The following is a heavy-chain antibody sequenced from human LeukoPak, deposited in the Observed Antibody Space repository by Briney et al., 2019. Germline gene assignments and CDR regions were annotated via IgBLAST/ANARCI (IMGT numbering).Heavy chain of an antibody. J-gene: IGHJ4*02. CDR1: GYSISSGYY. CDR2: IYHSGST. Sequence: RASETLSLTCTVSGYSISSGYYWGWIRQPPGKGLEWIGSIYHSGSTYYNPSLKSRVTISVDTSKNQFSLKLSSVTAADTAVYYCARHGRVRGVIILRSGYFDYWGQGTLVSVSS. D-gene: IGHD3-10*01. CDR3: ARHGRVRGVIILRSGYFDY. V-gene: IGHV4-38-2*02.